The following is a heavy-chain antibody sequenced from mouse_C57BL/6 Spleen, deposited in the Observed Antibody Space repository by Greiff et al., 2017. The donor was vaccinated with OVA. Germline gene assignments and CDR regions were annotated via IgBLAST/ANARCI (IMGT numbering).Heavy chain of an antibody. Sequence: QVQLQQSGPGLVQPSQSLSITCTASGFSLTSYGVHWVRQSPGKGLEWLGVIWSGGSTDYNAAFISRLSISKDNSKSQVFFKMNSLQADDTAIYYCARVGNHWYFDVWGTGTTVTVSS. V-gene: IGHV2-2*01. CDR1: GFSLTSYG. D-gene: IGHD2-1*01. CDR2: IWSGGST. CDR3: ARVGNHWYFDV. J-gene: IGHJ1*03.